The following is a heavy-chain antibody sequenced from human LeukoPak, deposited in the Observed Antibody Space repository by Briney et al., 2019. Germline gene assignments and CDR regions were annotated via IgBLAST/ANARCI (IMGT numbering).Heavy chain of an antibody. Sequence: AVTLSLTCAVYGGSFSGYYWSWIRQPPGKGLEWIGEINHSGYTSYNPSLKSRVTISEDTSKNQFSLKLSSVTAADTAVYYCARRGYSYKVDYWGQGTLVT. J-gene: IGHJ4*02. V-gene: IGHV4-34*01. CDR2: INHSGYT. CDR3: ARRGYSYKVDY. D-gene: IGHD5-18*01. CDR1: GGSFSGYY.